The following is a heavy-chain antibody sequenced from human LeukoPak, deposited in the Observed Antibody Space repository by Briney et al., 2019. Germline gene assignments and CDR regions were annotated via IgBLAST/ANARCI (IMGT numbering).Heavy chain of an antibody. CDR1: GGSLSGYY. Sequence: SETLSLTCAVYGGSLSGYYWSWIRQPPGKGLEWIGEINHSGSTNYNPSLKSRVTISVDTSKNQFSLKLSSVTAADTAVYYCARQSRRYVYYDSSGLYYFDYWGQGTLVTVSS. V-gene: IGHV4-34*01. D-gene: IGHD3-22*01. CDR2: INHSGST. J-gene: IGHJ4*02. CDR3: ARQSRRYVYYDSSGLYYFDY.